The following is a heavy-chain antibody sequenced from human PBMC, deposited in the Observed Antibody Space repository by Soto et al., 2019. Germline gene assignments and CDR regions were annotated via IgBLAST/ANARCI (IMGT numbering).Heavy chain of an antibody. CDR3: ARGYSNSRNNWFDP. Sequence: TLSLTCTVSGGSISSGDYYWSWIRQPPGKGLEWIGYIYYSGSTYYNPSLKSRVTISVDTSKNQFSLKLSSVTAADTAVYYCARGYSNSRNNWFDPWGQGTLVTVSS. J-gene: IGHJ5*02. V-gene: IGHV4-30-4*01. CDR1: GGSISSGDYY. D-gene: IGHD4-4*01. CDR2: IYYSGST.